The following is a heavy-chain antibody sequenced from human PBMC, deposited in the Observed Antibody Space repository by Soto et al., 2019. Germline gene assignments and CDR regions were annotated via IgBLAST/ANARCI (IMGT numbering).Heavy chain of an antibody. CDR2: IYHSVST. J-gene: IGHJ4*02. V-gene: IGHV4-38-2*01. Sequence: SETLSLTCAVSGYSISSGYYWGWIRQPPGKGLEWIGSIYHSVSTYYNPSLKSRVTISVDTSKNQFSLKLSSVTAADTAVYYCARVAVLWFGELLSPFDYWGQGTLVTVSS. CDR3: ARVAVLWFGELLSPFDY. D-gene: IGHD3-10*01. CDR1: GYSISSGYY.